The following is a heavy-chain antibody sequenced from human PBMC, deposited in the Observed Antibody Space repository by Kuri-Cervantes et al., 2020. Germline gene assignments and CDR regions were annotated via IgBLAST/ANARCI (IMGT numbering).Heavy chain of an antibody. CDR2: ISSSSSSTI. D-gene: IGHD2-15*01. CDR3: ARGGDIVVVGNFDY. J-gene: IGHJ4*02. Sequence: GESLKISCAASGFTFSSYSMNWVRQAPGKGLEWVSYISSSSSSTIYYADSVKGRFTISRDNAKNSLYLQMNSLRDEDTAVYYCARGGDIVVVGNFDYWGQGTLVTVSS. V-gene: IGHV3-48*02. CDR1: GFTFSSYS.